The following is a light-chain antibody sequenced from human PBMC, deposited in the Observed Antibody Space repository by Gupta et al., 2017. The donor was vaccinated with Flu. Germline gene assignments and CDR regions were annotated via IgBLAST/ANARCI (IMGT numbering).Light chain of an antibody. J-gene: IGLJ3*02. CDR3: QSFDTGLGGSV. CDR2: TKD. CDR1: SSNTGAGYA. V-gene: IGLV1-40*01. Sequence: QSVLTQPPSVSGAPGHRVTISCTRTSSNTGAGYAVHWYQFVPGTAPKLLIYTKDIRPSGVPDRFSGSRSGASASLAISGLQAEDEADYYCQSFDTGLGGSVFGGGTKLTVL.